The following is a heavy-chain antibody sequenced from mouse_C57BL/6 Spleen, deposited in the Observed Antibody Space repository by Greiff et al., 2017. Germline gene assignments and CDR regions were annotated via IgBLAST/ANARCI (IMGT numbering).Heavy chain of an antibody. D-gene: IGHD4-1*01. CDR1: GYAFSSSW. CDR3: ARSEANWDGCYLDY. J-gene: IGHJ2*01. Sequence: QVQLKEPGPELVKPGASVKISCKASGYAFSSSWMNWVKQRPGKGLEWIGRIYPGDGDTNYNGKFKGKATLTVDKSSSTAYMQLSSLTSEDCAVYFCARSEANWDGCYLDYWGQGTTLTVSS. CDR2: IYPGDGDT. V-gene: IGHV1-82*01.